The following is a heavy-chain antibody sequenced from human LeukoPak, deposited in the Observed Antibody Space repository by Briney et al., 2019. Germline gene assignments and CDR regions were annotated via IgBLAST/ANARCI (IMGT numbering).Heavy chain of an antibody. V-gene: IGHV4-34*01. CDR3: ARQGPLYYYYYMDV. CDR2: INHSGST. Sequence: SETLSLTCAVYGGSFSGYYWSWIRQPPGKGLEWIGEINHSGSTNYNPSLKSRVTISVDTSKNQFSLKLSSVTAADTAVYYCARQGPLYYYYYMDVWGKGTTVTISS. CDR1: GGSFSGYY. J-gene: IGHJ6*03.